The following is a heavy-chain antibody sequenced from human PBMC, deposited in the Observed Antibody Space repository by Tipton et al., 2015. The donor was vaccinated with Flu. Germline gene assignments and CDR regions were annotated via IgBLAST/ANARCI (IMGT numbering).Heavy chain of an antibody. J-gene: IGHJ6*02. CDR2: VIPVFKTA. V-gene: IGHV1-69*15. D-gene: IGHD2/OR15-2a*01. CDR1: GGTFSDYS. Sequence: QLVQSGAEVKKPGSSVKVSCKASGGTFSDYSFTWVRQAPGQGVEWMGRVIPVFKTATYAEKFQGRVTITADESTSTAYMEINSLRSEDTAVYYCAREHFPSYNNGMDVWGQGTKVTVSS. CDR3: AREHFPSYNNGMDV.